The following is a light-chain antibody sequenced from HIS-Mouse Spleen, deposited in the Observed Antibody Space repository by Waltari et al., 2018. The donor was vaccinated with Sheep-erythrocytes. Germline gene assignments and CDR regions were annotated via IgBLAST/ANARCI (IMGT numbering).Light chain of an antibody. V-gene: IGLV2-8*01. CDR2: EVS. CDR1: SSDVGGYNY. Sequence: QSALTQPPSASGSPGQSVTISCTGTSSDVGGYNYVSWYQQHPGKAPKLMIYEVSKRPSGVPDRFSGSKSGTTASLTVSGLQAEVEADYYCSSYAGSNSWVFGGGTKLTVL. CDR3: SSYAGSNSWV. J-gene: IGLJ3*02.